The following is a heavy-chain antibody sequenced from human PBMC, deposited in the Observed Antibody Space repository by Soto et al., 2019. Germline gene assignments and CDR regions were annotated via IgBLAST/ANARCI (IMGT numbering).Heavy chain of an antibody. D-gene: IGHD3-3*01. Sequence: QVQLVQSGAEVKKPGSSVKVSCKASGGTFSSYAFSWVRQTSGQGLEWMGGIIPIFGTANYAQKFQGRVTITADESTSTAYMELSSLRSEDTAVYYCARVRVRSLEWLGSEGWGQGTLVTVSS. CDR2: IIPIFGTA. V-gene: IGHV1-69*12. CDR1: GGTFSSYA. CDR3: ARVRVRSLEWLGSEG. J-gene: IGHJ4*02.